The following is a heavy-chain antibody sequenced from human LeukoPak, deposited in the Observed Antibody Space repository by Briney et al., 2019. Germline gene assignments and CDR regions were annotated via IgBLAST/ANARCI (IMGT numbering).Heavy chain of an antibody. J-gene: IGHJ4*02. CDR3: ARDTFREQLVPGMGG. Sequence: PGGSLRLSCAASGFTFSSYGMHWVRQAPGKGLEWVAVIWYDGSNKYYADSVKGRFTISRDNSKNTLYLQMNSLRAEDTAVYYCARDTFREQLVPGMGGWGQGTLVTVSS. D-gene: IGHD6-6*01. CDR1: GFTFSSYG. CDR2: IWYDGSNK. V-gene: IGHV3-33*01.